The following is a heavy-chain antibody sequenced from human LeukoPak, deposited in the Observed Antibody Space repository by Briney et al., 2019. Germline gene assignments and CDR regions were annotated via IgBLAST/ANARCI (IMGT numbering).Heavy chain of an antibody. J-gene: IGHJ4*02. V-gene: IGHV3-7*01. Sequence: PGGSLRLSCAASGFTFSSYWMSRVRQAPGKGLEWVANIKQDGSEKYYVDSVKGRFTISRDNAKNSLYLQMNSLRAEDTAVYYCARDSRTVTSNFDYWGQGTLVTVSS. CDR3: ARDSRTVTSNFDY. CDR1: GFTFSSYW. D-gene: IGHD4-11*01. CDR2: IKQDGSEK.